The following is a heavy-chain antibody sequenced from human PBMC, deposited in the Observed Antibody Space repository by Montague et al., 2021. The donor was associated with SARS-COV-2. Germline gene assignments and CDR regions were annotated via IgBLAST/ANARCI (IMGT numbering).Heavy chain of an antibody. CDR2: IHHSGGT. V-gene: IGHV4-59*01. CDR3: ARGFSSSWYGARWFDP. D-gene: IGHD6-13*01. J-gene: IGHJ5*02. CDR1: GGSISSYY. Sequence: SETLSLTCSVSGGSISSYYWSWIRQPPGKRLEWTGHIHHSGGTNYNPSLRSRSTISLDASKNRISLKLKSVTAADTALYYCARGFSSSWYGARWFDPWGQGTLVTVSS.